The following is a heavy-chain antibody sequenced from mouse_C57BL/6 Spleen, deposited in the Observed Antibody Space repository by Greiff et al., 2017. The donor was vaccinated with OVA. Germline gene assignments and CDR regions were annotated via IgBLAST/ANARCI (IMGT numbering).Heavy chain of an antibody. J-gene: IGHJ4*01. Sequence: QVQLQQSGAELVKPGASVKMSCKASGYTFTSYWITWVKQRPGQGLEWIGDIYPGSGSTNYNEKFKSKATLTVDTSSSTAYMQLSSLTSEDSAVYYCARSPNWDDAMDYWGQGTSVTVSS. CDR2: IYPGSGST. CDR1: GYTFTSYW. D-gene: IGHD4-1*02. CDR3: ARSPNWDDAMDY. V-gene: IGHV1-55*01.